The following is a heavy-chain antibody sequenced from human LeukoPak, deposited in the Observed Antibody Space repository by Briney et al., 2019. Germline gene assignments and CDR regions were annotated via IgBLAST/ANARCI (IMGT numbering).Heavy chain of an antibody. CDR2: ISSSSSYI. J-gene: IGHJ4*02. Sequence: GGSLRLSCAASGFPFSRYSMNWLRQAPRKGLEWVSSISSSSSYIYYADSVKGRFTISRDNAKNSLYPQMNSLRAEDTAVYYCVRAGYSSGWRIDYWGQGTLVTVSS. D-gene: IGHD6-19*01. CDR3: VRAGYSSGWRIDY. V-gene: IGHV3-21*01. CDR1: GFPFSRYS.